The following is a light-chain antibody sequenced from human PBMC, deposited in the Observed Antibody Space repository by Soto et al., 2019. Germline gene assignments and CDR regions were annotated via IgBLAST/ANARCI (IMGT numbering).Light chain of an antibody. CDR2: SSN. V-gene: IGLV1-44*01. Sequence: SALTQPPSASGTPGQRVTISCSGSRSDIGSNTVNWYHHLPGAAPKLLIYSSNQRPSGVPDRFSGSKSGTSASLAISGLQSEDEADYYCAAWDDSLNGYVFGTGTKVTVL. J-gene: IGLJ1*01. CDR3: AAWDDSLNGYV. CDR1: RSDIGSNT.